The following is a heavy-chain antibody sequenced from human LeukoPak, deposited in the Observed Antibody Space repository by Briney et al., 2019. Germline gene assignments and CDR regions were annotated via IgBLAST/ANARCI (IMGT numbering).Heavy chain of an antibody. CDR2: ISGSGSNT. CDR3: VRDSAHTVVVPAVIPPGLDNWFDP. D-gene: IGHD2-2*01. Sequence: PGGPLRLSCAASGFTFSDYYMSWIRQAPGKGLEWVSFISGSGSNTQYADSVKGRFTISRDNAKNSLYLQMNSLRAEDTAVYYCVRDSAHTVVVPAVIPPGLDNWFDPWGQGTLVTVSS. J-gene: IGHJ5*02. CDR1: GFTFSDYY. V-gene: IGHV3-11*05.